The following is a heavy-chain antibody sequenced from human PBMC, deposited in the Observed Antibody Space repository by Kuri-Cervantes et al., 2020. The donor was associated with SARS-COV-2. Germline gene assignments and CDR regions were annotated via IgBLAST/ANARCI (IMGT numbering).Heavy chain of an antibody. CDR3: ARGKLQFDAFDI. CDR2: VYISGST. D-gene: IGHD5-24*01. V-gene: IGHV4-4*07. CDR1: EGSMRAHY. J-gene: IGHJ3*02. Sequence: SETLSLTCSASEGSMRAHYYSWIRQTAAMGLEWIGRVYISGSTNYNPSLKGRVTMSVDTSKSQFSLELTSVTAADTAVYYCARGKLQFDAFDIWGQGTMVTVSS.